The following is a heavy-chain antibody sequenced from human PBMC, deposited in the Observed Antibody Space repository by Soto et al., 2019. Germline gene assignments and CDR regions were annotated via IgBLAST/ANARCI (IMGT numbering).Heavy chain of an antibody. CDR1: GFTFGDYA. D-gene: IGHD6-19*01. V-gene: IGHV3-49*03. Sequence: PGGSLRLSCTASGFTFGDYAMSWFRQAPGKGLEWVGFIRSKAYGGTTEYAASVKGRFTISRDDSKGIAYLQMNSLKTEDTAVYYCTRDHGSGWFYYYYYGMDVWGQGTTVTVSS. J-gene: IGHJ6*02. CDR3: TRDHGSGWFYYYYYGMDV. CDR2: IRSKAYGGTT.